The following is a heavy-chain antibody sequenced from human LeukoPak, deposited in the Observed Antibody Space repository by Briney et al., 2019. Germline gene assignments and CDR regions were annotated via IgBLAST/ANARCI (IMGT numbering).Heavy chain of an antibody. CDR1: GGSFSGYY. CDR3: ARGQRSVLTGYYPLVG. Sequence: SETLSLTCAVYGGSFSGYYWSWIRQPPGKGLEWIGEINHSGSTNYNPSLKSRVTISVDTSKNQFSLKLSSVTAADTAVYYCARGQRSVLTGYYPLVGWGQGTLVTVSS. D-gene: IGHD3-9*01. V-gene: IGHV4-34*01. CDR2: INHSGST. J-gene: IGHJ4*02.